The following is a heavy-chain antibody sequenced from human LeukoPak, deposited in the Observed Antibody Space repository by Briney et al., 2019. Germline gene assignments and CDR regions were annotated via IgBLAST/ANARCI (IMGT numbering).Heavy chain of an antibody. D-gene: IGHD3-10*01. V-gene: IGHV3-23*01. Sequence: GGSLRLSCAASGFTFSSYGMSWVRQAPGKGLEWVSAISGSGGSTYYADSVEGRFTISRDNSKNTLYLQMNSLRAEDTAVYYCAKVPGGSGDYFDYWGQGTLVTVSS. CDR2: ISGSGGST. J-gene: IGHJ4*02. CDR1: GFTFSSYG. CDR3: AKVPGGSGDYFDY.